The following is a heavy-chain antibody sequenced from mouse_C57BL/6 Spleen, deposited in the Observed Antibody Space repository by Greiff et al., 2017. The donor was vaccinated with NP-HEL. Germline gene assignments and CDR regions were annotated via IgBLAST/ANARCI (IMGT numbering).Heavy chain of an antibody. V-gene: IGHV5-4*01. CDR1: GFTFSSYA. CDR2: ISDGGSYT. J-gene: IGHJ4*01. D-gene: IGHD1-1*01. Sequence: EVMLVESGGGLVKPGGSLKLSCAASGFTFSSYAMSWVRQTPEKRLEWVATISDGGSYTYYPDNVKGRFTISRDNAKNNLYLQMSHLKSEDTAMYYCARDALPSYAMDYWGQGTSVTVSS. CDR3: ARDALPSYAMDY.